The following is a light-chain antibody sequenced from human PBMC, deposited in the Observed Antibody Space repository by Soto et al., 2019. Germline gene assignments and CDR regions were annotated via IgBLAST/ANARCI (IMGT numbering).Light chain of an antibody. J-gene: IGKJ3*01. V-gene: IGKV3-11*01. CDR3: QQRTSGFT. CDR2: DAS. Sequence: EIVLTQSPATLSLSPGERATLSCRASQSVSSNLAWYQQKPGQSPRLLIYDASNRATGIPARFSGSGSGTDFTLIISALEPEDFAVYYCQQRTSGFTFGPGTRVDIK. CDR1: QSVSSN.